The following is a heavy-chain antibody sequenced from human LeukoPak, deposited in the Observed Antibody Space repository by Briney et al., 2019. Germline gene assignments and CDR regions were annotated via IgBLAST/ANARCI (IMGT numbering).Heavy chain of an antibody. D-gene: IGHD3-22*01. CDR1: GFTFSSYA. Sequence: QTGGSLRLSCAASGFTFSSYAMSWVRQAPGKGLEWVSAISGSGGSTYYADSVKGRFTISRDNSKNTLYLQMNSLRAEDTAVYYCAKESWDSSGYYYRGLGFDYWGQGTLVTVSS. V-gene: IGHV3-23*01. CDR2: ISGSGGST. J-gene: IGHJ4*02. CDR3: AKESWDSSGYYYRGLGFDY.